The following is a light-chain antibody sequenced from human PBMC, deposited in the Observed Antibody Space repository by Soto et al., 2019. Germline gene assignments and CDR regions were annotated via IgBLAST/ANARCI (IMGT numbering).Light chain of an antibody. CDR2: KAS. J-gene: IGKJ4*01. CDR3: QQHSNYPLT. V-gene: IGKV1-5*03. CDR1: HHIDAW. Sequence: IQMTQSPSTLSASVGDRVTITCRASHHIDAWLAWYQQKPGKAPKVLIYKASILESGVPSRFSGSGSGTEFTLTSSSLQPDDSATYYCQQHSNYPLTFGGGTKVEIK.